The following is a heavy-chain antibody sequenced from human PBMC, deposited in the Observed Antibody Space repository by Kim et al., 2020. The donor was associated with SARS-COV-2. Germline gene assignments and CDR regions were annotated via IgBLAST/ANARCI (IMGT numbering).Heavy chain of an antibody. CDR2: IYYSGST. V-gene: IGHV4-39*07. D-gene: IGHD5-12*01. J-gene: IGHJ6*01. Sequence: SETLSLTCTVSGGSISSSSYYWGWIRQPPGKGLEWIGSIYYSGSTYYNPSLKSRVTISVDTSKNQFSLKLSSVTAADTAVYYCARDQVEMATMYYYYYG. CDR1: GGSISSSSYY. CDR3: ARDQVEMATMYYYYYG.